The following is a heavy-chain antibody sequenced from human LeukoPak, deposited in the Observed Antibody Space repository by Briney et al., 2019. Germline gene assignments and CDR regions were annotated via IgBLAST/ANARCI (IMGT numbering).Heavy chain of an antibody. CDR3: ARDRGWAGNDAFDI. CDR2: IYYSGST. V-gene: IGHV4-39*07. D-gene: IGHD1-1*01. J-gene: IGHJ3*02. CDR1: GGSISSSSYY. Sequence: SETLSLTCTVSGGSISSSSYYWGWIRQPPGKGLEWIGSIYYSGSTYYNPSLKSRVTISVDTSKNQFCLKLSSVTAADTAVYYCARDRGWAGNDAFDIWGQGTMVTVSS.